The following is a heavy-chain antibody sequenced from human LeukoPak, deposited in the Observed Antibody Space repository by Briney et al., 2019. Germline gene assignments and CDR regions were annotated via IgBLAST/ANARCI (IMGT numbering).Heavy chain of an antibody. D-gene: IGHD3-22*01. CDR1: GFTFSTYY. J-gene: IGHJ4*02. V-gene: IGHV3-11*01. CDR3: ARGQTYYYDSSGYGY. CDR2: ISSSGSTI. Sequence: GGSLRLSCAASGFTFSTYYMNWVRQAPGKGLEWVSYISSSGSTIYYADSVKGRFTISRDNAKNSLYLQMNSLRAEDTAVYYCARGQTYYYDSSGYGYWGQGTLVTVSS.